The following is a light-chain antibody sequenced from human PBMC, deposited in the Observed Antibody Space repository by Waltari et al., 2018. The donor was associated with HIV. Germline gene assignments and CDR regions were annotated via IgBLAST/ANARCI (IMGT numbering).Light chain of an antibody. CDR3: QQSSDLPST. Sequence: DIQMTQSPSSLSASIGDRVTITCRASQTIYHYLNWYQHEPGKPPKLLIYAASTLQSGVPSRVSASGSGTDFTLTINNLQPEDFATYYCQQSSDLPSTFGPGTKVDLK. V-gene: IGKV1-39*01. J-gene: IGKJ3*01. CDR2: AAS. CDR1: QTIYHY.